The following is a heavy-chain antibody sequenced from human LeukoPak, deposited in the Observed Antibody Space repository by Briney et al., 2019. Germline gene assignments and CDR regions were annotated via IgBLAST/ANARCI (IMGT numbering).Heavy chain of an antibody. CDR1: GFTCSTYV. CDR3: AKGTTFHFDY. Sequence: GGSLRLSCAASGFTCSTYVMSWVRQAPGKGLEWVSAISGSGGGTYYADSVKGRFTISRDNSKNTLYLQMNSLRAEDTAVYYCAKGTTFHFDYWGQGTLVTVSS. V-gene: IGHV3-23*01. J-gene: IGHJ4*02. CDR2: ISGSGGGT. D-gene: IGHD1-1*01.